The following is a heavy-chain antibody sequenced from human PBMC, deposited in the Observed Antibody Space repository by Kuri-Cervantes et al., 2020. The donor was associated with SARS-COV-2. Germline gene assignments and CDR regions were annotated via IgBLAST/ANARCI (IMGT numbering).Heavy chain of an antibody. Sequence: GESLKISCAASGFTFSSYGMHWVRQAPGKGLEWVAFIRYDGSNKYYADSVKGRFTISRDNAKNSLYLQMNSLRAEDTAVYYCARDQGLRFLEWDGIDYWGQGTLVTVSS. CDR2: IRYDGSNK. J-gene: IGHJ4*02. CDR1: GFTFSSYG. V-gene: IGHV3-30*02. CDR3: ARDQGLRFLEWDGIDY. D-gene: IGHD3-3*01.